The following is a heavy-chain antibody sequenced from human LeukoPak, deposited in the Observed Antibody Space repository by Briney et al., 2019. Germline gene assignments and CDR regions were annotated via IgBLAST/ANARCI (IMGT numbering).Heavy chain of an antibody. D-gene: IGHD2-15*01. V-gene: IGHV3-74*01. CDR3: ARVLRYCSGGNCYSGGLGYMDV. J-gene: IGHJ6*03. Sequence: PGGSLRLSCAASEFSVGSNYMTWVRQAPGEGLLWVSRINTDGSNTAYADSVKGRFTISRDNAKNSLFLQMNSLRAEDTAVYYCARVLRYCSGGNCYSGGLGYMDVWGKGTTVTISS. CDR1: EFSVGSNY. CDR2: INTDGSNT.